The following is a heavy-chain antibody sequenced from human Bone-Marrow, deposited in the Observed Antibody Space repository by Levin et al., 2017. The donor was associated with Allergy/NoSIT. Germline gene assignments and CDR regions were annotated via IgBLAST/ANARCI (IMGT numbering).Heavy chain of an antibody. CDR2: IWYDGSNK. CDR1: GFTFSSYG. V-gene: IGHV3-33*01. J-gene: IGHJ6*02. D-gene: IGHD2-2*01. Sequence: SCAASGFTFSSYGMHWVRQAPGKGLEWVAVIWYDGSNKYYADSVKGRFTISRDNSKNTLYLQMNSLRAEDTAVYYCARYNGSSTRSTTPYYYGMDVWGQGTTVTVSS. CDR3: ARYNGSSTRSTTPYYYGMDV.